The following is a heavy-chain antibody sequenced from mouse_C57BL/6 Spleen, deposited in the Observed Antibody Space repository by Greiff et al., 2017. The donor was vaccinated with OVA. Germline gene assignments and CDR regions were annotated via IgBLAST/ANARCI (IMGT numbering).Heavy chain of an antibody. J-gene: IGHJ2*01. Sequence: EVQRVESEGGLVQPGSSMKLSCTASGFTFSDYYMAWVRQVPEKGLEWVATINYDGSSTYYLDSLKSRFIISRDNAKNILYLQMSSLESEDTATYYCARDSNYYFDYWGHGTTLTVSS. CDR1: GFTFSDYY. V-gene: IGHV5-16*01. CDR2: INYDGSST. D-gene: IGHD2-5*01. CDR3: ARDSNYYFDY.